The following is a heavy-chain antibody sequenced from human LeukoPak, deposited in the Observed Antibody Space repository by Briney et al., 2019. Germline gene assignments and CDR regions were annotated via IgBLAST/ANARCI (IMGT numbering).Heavy chain of an antibody. CDR2: IKEDGSEK. CDR1: GFTFSNYW. Sequence: PGGSLRLSCAASGFTFSNYWMSWVRQAPGKGGERVAHIKEDGSEKDYVDSVKGRFTISRDNAKNSLYLQMNSLRGEDTAVYYCVRACVYYTVSMECWGQGTLVTVSS. D-gene: IGHD2-8*01. J-gene: IGHJ4*02. CDR3: VRACVYYTVSMEC. V-gene: IGHV3-7*01.